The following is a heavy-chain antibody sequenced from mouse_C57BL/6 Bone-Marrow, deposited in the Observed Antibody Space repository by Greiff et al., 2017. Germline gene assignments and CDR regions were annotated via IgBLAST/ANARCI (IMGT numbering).Heavy chain of an antibody. V-gene: IGHV1-39*01. CDR2: INPNYGTT. CDR3: ARGSYYSNYCCAMDY. J-gene: IGHJ4*01. Sequence: SGPELVKPGASVKISCKASGYSFTDYNMNWVKQSNGKSLEWIGVINPNYGTTSYNQKFKGKATLTVDQSSSTAYMQLNSLTSEDSAVYYCARGSYYSNYCCAMDYWGQGTSVTVSS. CDR1: GYSFTDYN. D-gene: IGHD2-5*01.